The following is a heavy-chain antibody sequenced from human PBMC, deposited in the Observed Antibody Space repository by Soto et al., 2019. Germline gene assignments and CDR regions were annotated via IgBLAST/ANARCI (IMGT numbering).Heavy chain of an antibody. V-gene: IGHV3-23*01. D-gene: IGHD3-22*01. CDR1: GFTFSSYA. CDR3: AKDDYYDSSGYYYAASLGY. J-gene: IGHJ4*02. Sequence: EVQLLESGGGLVQPGGSLRLSCAASGFTFSSYAMSWVRQALGKGLEWVSAISGSGGSTYYADSVKGRFTISRDNSKNTLYLQMNSLRAEDTAVYYCAKDDYYDSSGYYYAASLGYWGQGTLVTVSS. CDR2: ISGSGGST.